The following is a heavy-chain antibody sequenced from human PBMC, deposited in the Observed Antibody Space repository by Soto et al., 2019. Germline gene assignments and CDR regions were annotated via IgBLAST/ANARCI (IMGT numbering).Heavy chain of an antibody. D-gene: IGHD2-15*01. CDR2: INWNDDE. V-gene: IGHV2-5*01. CDR3: AHRHDLGGFDI. Sequence: QITLKESGPTLVKPTQTLTLTCTFSGFSLNTRAVGVGWIRQPPGKALEWLALINWNDDERYSPSLKDRLTIAKDTSRNHVVLTMTNVDPVDTAKYYCAHRHDLGGFDIWGPGTTVTVSS. J-gene: IGHJ3*02. CDR1: GFSLNTRAVG.